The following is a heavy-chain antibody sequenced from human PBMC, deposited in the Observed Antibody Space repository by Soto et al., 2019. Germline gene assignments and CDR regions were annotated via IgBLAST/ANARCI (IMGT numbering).Heavy chain of an antibody. V-gene: IGHV3-30-3*01. D-gene: IGHD2-21*01. Sequence: QVQLVESGGGVVQPGRSLRLSCAASGFTFSSYAMHWVRQAPGKGLEWVAVISYDGSNKYYADSVKGRFTISRDNSXXTXXXXXXXXXXXXXXXXXXXXXXXXXXXIQSFDYWGQGTLVTVSS. CDR2: ISYDGSNK. CDR1: GFTFSSYA. CDR3: XXXXXXXXXIQSFDY. J-gene: IGHJ4*02.